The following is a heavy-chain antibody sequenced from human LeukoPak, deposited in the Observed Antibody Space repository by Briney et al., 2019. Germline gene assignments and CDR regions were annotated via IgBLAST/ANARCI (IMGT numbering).Heavy chain of an antibody. CDR3: ARVSGSYGDPRAAFDI. V-gene: IGHV3-11*04. J-gene: IGHJ3*02. CDR2: ISSSGSTI. D-gene: IGHD4-17*01. CDR1: GFTFSGYY. Sequence: GGSLRLSCAASGFTFSGYYMSWIRQAPGKGLEWVSYISSSGSTIYYADSVKGRFTISRDNAKNSLCLQMNSLRAEDTAVYYCARVSGSYGDPRAAFDIWGQGTMVTVSS.